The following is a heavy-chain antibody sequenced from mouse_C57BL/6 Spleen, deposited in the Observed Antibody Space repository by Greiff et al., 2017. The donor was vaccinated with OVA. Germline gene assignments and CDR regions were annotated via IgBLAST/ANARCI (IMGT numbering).Heavy chain of an antibody. V-gene: IGHV1-52*01. D-gene: IGHD2-3*01. Sequence: VQLQQPGAELVRPGSSVKLSCKASGYTFTSYWMHWVKQRPIQGLEWIGNIDPSDSETHYNQKFKDKATLTVDKSSSTAYMQISSLTSEDSAVYYCARWDGYYDYWGQGTTLTVSS. J-gene: IGHJ2*01. CDR3: ARWDGYYDY. CDR1: GYTFTSYW. CDR2: IDPSDSET.